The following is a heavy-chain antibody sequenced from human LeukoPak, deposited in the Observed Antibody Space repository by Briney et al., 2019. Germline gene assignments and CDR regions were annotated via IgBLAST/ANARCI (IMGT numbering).Heavy chain of an antibody. CDR1: GGSISSGDYY. J-gene: IGHJ4*02. Sequence: PSETLSLTCTVSGGSISSGDYYWSWIRQPPGKGLEWIGYIYYSGSTYYNPSLKSRVTISVDTSKNQFSLKLSSVTAADTAVYYCARVYLQDYGDPGYFDYWGQGTLVTVSS. CDR3: ARVYLQDYGDPGYFDY. V-gene: IGHV4-30-4*01. CDR2: IYYSGST. D-gene: IGHD4-17*01.